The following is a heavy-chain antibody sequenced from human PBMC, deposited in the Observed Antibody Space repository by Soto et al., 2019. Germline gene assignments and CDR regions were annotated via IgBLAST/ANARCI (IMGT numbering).Heavy chain of an antibody. Sequence: QVQLVESGGGVVQPGRSLRLSCAASGFTFSSYAMHWVRQAPGKGLEWVAVISYDGSNKYYADSVKGRFTISRDNSKNTLYLQMNSLRAEDTAVYYCARDHDGDSPGDYWGQGTLVTVSS. CDR1: GFTFSSYA. D-gene: IGHD4-17*01. CDR2: ISYDGSNK. CDR3: ARDHDGDSPGDY. J-gene: IGHJ4*02. V-gene: IGHV3-30-3*01.